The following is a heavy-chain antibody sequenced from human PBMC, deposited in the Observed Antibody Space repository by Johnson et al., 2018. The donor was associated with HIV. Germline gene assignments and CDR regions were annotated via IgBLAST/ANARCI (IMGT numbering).Heavy chain of an antibody. V-gene: IGHV3-30*02. CDR3: ARVYSSSSAHAFDI. CDR2: IRADGSNK. CDR1: GFSLRDFA. J-gene: IGHJ3*02. D-gene: IGHD6-6*01. Sequence: QVQLVESGGGVVQPGGSLRLSCGPSGFSLRDFAMHWVRQAPGKGLEWVALIRADGSNKYYADSVKGRFTISRDNSKNTLYLQMNSLRAEDTAVYYCARVYSSSSAHAFDIWGQGTMVTVSS.